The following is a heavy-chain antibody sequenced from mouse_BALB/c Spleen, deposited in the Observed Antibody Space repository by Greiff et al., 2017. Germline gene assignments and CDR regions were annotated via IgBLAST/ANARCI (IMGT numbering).Heavy chain of an antibody. CDR3: ARSGYYFMDY. Sequence: EVMLVESGGGLVQPGGSLKLSCAASGFAFSRYWMSWVRQAPGKGLEWIGEINPDSSTINYTPSLKDKFIISRDNAKNTLYLQMSKVRSEDTALYYCARSGYYFMDYWGQGTSVTVSA. CDR2: INPDSSTI. V-gene: IGHV4-1*02. D-gene: IGHD2-3*01. CDR1: GFAFSRYW. J-gene: IGHJ4*01.